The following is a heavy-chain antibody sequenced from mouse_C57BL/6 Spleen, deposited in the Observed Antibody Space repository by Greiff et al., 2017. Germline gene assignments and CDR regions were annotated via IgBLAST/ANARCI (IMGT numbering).Heavy chain of an antibody. V-gene: IGHV1-55*01. CDR2: ISPGSGST. CDR1: GYTFTSYW. CDR3: ARGGLLHLAWFAY. J-gene: IGHJ3*01. Sequence: QVQLQQPGAELVKPGASVKMSCKASGYTFTSYWITWVKQRPGQGLEWIGDISPGSGSTTYNEKFKSKATLTVDTSSGTAYMQLSSLTSEDSAVYYCARGGLLHLAWFAYWGQGTLVTVSA. D-gene: IGHD1-1*01.